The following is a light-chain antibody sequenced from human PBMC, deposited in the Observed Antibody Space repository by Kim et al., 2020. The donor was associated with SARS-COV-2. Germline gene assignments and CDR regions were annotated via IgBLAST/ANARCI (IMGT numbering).Light chain of an antibody. Sequence: PWERATRACSASQSISSSYLAWYQQKPGQAPRLLIYGASSRATGIPDRCSGSGSGTDFTLTISRLEPEDFAVYYCQQYGSSPAWTFGQGTKVDIK. CDR2: GAS. CDR1: QSISSSY. J-gene: IGKJ1*01. V-gene: IGKV3-20*01. CDR3: QQYGSSPAWT.